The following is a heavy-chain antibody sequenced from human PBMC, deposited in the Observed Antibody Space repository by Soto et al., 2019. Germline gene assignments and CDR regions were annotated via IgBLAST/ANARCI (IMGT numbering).Heavy chain of an antibody. CDR3: ASTARPLKVFDY. CDR1: GYTFTSYY. J-gene: IGHJ4*02. Sequence: GASVKVSCKASGYTFTSYYMHWVRQAPGQGLEWMGIINPSGGSTSYAQKLQGRVTMTRDTSTSTVYMELSSLRSEDTAVCYCASTARPLKVFDYWGQGTLVTVSS. CDR2: INPSGGST. D-gene: IGHD5-18*01. V-gene: IGHV1-46*01.